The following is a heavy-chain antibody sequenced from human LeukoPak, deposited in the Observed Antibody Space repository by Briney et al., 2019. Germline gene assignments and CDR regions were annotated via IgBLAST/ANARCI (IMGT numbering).Heavy chain of an antibody. D-gene: IGHD2-2*01. Sequence: SGTLSLTCTVSGGSISSYYWSWIRQPAGKGLEWIGRIYTSGSSNYNPSLKSRVTMSVDTSKNQFSLKLSSVTAADTAVYYCARDSIVVVPAARQGGYYYYYGMDVWGQGTTVTVSS. J-gene: IGHJ6*02. CDR1: GGSISSYY. V-gene: IGHV4-4*07. CDR2: IYTSGSS. CDR3: ARDSIVVVPAARQGGYYYYYGMDV.